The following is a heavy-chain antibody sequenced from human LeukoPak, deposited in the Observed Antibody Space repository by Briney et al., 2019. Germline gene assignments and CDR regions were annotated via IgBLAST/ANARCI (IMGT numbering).Heavy chain of an antibody. V-gene: IGHV3-66*01. CDR2: IYSGGST. J-gene: IGHJ4*02. CDR1: GFTVSSNY. Sequence: GRSLRLSCAASGFTVSSNYMTWVRQAPGKGLEWVSVIYSGGSTYYADSVKGRFTISRDNSKNTLYLQLNSLRAEDTAVYYCAREQPNREFDHWGQGTLVTVSS. D-gene: IGHD1-14*01. CDR3: AREQPNREFDH.